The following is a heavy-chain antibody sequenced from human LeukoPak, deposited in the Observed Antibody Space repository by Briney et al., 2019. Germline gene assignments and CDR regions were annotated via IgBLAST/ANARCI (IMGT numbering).Heavy chain of an antibody. Sequence: PGGSLRLSCAASGFTFSSYGVHWVRQAPGKGLEWVAFIRYDGSNKYYADSVKGRFTISRDNSKNTLYLQMNSLRAEDTAGYYCAKDPSFRPGYFDYWGQGTLVTVSS. CDR1: GFTFSSYG. J-gene: IGHJ4*02. CDR2: IRYDGSNK. CDR3: AKDPSFRPGYFDY. V-gene: IGHV3-30*02.